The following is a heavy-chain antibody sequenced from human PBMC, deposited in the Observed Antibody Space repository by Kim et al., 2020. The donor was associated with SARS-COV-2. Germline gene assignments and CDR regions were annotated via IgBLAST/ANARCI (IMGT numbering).Heavy chain of an antibody. CDR3: ARRSGSGSFYWFDP. J-gene: IGHJ5*02. D-gene: IGHD3-10*01. V-gene: IGHV3-74*01. Sequence: ADSMKRRFAISRDNAKNTLYLQMNNLRAEDTAVYYCARRSGSGSFYWFDPWGQGTLVTVSS.